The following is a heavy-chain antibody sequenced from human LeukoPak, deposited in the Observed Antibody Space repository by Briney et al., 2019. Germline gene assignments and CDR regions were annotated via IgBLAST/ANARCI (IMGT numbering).Heavy chain of an antibody. D-gene: IGHD4-11*01. CDR1: GFSFSDYG. Sequence: SGGSLRLSCAASGFSFSDYGIHWVRQAPGKGLEWVAVISFDGSNKYYADPVKGRFTISRDNSKTTLSLQMNSLRVEDTAVYYCAKDGAYINYQYYFDSWGRGTLVTVSS. CDR2: ISFDGSNK. CDR3: AKDGAYINYQYYFDS. J-gene: IGHJ4*02. V-gene: IGHV3-30*18.